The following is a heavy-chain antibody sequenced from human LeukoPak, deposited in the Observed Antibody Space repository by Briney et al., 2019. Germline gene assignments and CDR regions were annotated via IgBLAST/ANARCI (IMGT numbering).Heavy chain of an antibody. CDR1: GFTFSSYG. V-gene: IGHV3-30*03. J-gene: IGHJ3*02. Sequence: TGTSLRLSCAASGFTFSSYGMHWVRQAPGKGLEWVALISYDENNKCYTDSVKGRFTISRDNPKNTLYLQMNSLRAEDTAVYYCASEFRSGHMGLDAFDIWGQGTMVTVSS. CDR3: ASEFRSGHMGLDAFDI. CDR2: ISYDENNK. D-gene: IGHD2-15*01.